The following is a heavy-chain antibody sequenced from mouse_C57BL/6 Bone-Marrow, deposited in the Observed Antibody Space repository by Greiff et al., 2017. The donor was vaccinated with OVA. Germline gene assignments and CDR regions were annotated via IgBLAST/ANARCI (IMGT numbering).Heavy chain of an antibody. CDR1: GYTFTSYG. D-gene: IGHD1-1*01. Sequence: VKLMESGAELARPGASVKLSCKASGYTFTSYGISWVKQRTGQGLEWIGEIYPRSGNTYYNEKFKGKATLTADKSSSTAYMELRSLTSEDSAVYFCAREGVGYYFDYWGQGTTLTVSS. CDR2: IYPRSGNT. J-gene: IGHJ2*01. V-gene: IGHV1-81*01. CDR3: AREGVGYYFDY.